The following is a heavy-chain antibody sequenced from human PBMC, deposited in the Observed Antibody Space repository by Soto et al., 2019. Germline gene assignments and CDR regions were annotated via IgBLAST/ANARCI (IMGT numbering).Heavy chain of an antibody. J-gene: IGHJ3*02. CDR2: INPNSGGT. V-gene: IGHV1-2*04. D-gene: IGHD6-13*01. CDR1: GYTFTGYY. Sequence: ASVKVSCKASGYTFTGYYMHWGRQAPGQGLEWMGWINPNSGGTNYAQKFQGWVTMTRDTSISTAYMELSRLRSDDTAVYYCASGTNIAADAFDIWGQGTMVTVSS. CDR3: ASGTNIAADAFDI.